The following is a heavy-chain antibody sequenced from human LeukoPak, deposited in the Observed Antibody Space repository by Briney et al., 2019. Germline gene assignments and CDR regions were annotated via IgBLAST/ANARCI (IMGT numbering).Heavy chain of an antibody. CDR3: ARCKGIPFSGSYDY. Sequence: GGSLRLSCAASGYTFSDYWMTWVRQAPGKGPEWVANIREDGTKKYYVDSVKGRFTISRDNAKNSLYLQMNSLRVEDTAVYYCARCKGIPFSGSYDYWGQGTLVTVSS. V-gene: IGHV3-7*03. CDR2: IREDGTKK. D-gene: IGHD1-26*01. CDR1: GYTFSDYW. J-gene: IGHJ4*02.